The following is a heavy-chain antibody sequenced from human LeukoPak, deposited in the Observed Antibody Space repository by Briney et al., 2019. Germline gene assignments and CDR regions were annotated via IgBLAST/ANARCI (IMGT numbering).Heavy chain of an antibody. Sequence: ASVKVSCKASGYTFTSYYMHWVRQAPGQGLEWMGIISPSGGSTSYAQKFQGRVTMTRDTSTSTVYMELSSLRSEDTAVYYCARMVWGDGYGMDVWGQGTTVTVSS. CDR3: ARMVWGDGYGMDV. CDR1: GYTFTSYY. V-gene: IGHV1-46*03. J-gene: IGHJ6*02. D-gene: IGHD3-10*01. CDR2: ISPSGGST.